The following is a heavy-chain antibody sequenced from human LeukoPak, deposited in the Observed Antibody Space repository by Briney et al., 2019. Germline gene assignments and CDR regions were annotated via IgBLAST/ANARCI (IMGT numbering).Heavy chain of an antibody. V-gene: IGHV3-23*01. Sequence: PGGSLRLSCAASGFTFSSYAMSWVRHAPGKGLEWVSAISGGDYTTYYADSVRGRFTISRDNSKNTLYLQMNSLRAEDTAVYYCATSPIAAAAVLYWFDPWGQGTLVTVSS. CDR3: ATSPIAAAAVLYWFDP. CDR2: ISGGDYTT. J-gene: IGHJ5*02. D-gene: IGHD6-13*01. CDR1: GFTFSSYA.